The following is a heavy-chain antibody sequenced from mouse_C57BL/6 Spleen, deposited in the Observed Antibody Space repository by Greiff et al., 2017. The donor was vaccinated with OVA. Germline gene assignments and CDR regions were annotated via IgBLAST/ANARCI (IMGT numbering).Heavy chain of an antibody. CDR2: IYPGDGDT. CDR3: AGWDYGSSYRYFDV. J-gene: IGHJ1*03. D-gene: IGHD1-1*01. CDR1: GYAFSSYW. V-gene: IGHV1-80*01. Sequence: QVQLQQSGAELVKPGASVKISCKASGYAFSSYWMNWVKQRPGKGLEWIGQIYPGDGDTNYNGKFKGKATLTADKSSSTAYMQLSSLTSEDSAVYFCAGWDYGSSYRYFDVWGTGTTVTVSS.